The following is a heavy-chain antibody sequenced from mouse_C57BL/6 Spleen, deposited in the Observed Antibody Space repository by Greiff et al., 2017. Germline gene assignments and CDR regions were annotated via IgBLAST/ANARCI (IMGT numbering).Heavy chain of an antibody. CDR2: ISDGGSYT. J-gene: IGHJ4*01. Sequence: EVKLVESGGGLVKPGGSLKLSCAASGFTFSSYAMSWVRQTPEKRLEWVATISDGGSYTYYPDNVKGRFTISRDNAKNNLYLQMSHLKSEDTAMYYCARTDRGSSYGNAMDYWGQGTSVTVSS. CDR1: GFTFSSYA. D-gene: IGHD1-1*01. CDR3: ARTDRGSSYGNAMDY. V-gene: IGHV5-4*03.